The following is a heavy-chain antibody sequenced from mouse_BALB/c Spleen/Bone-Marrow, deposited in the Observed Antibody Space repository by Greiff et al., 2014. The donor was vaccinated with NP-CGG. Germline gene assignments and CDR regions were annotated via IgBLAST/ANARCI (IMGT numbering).Heavy chain of an antibody. Sequence: EVKLVESGGGLVQPGGSLKLSCATSGFTFSDYYMYWVRQTPEKRLEWVAYISNGGGSTYYPDTVKGRFTISRDNAKNTLYLQMSRLKSEDTAMYYCASQNYRGAMDYWGQGTSVTVSS. CDR2: ISNGGGST. CDR3: ASQNYRGAMDY. D-gene: IGHD2-14*01. CDR1: GFTFSDYY. J-gene: IGHJ4*01. V-gene: IGHV5-12*02.